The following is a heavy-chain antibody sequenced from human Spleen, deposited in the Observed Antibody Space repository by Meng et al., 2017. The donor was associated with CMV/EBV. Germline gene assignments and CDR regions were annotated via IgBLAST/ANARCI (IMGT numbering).Heavy chain of an antibody. CDR3: ARAQWDIVVVPAAKMVVFEY. CDR1: GFTFSSYW. D-gene: IGHD2-2*01. Sequence: GESLKISCAASGFTFSSYWMSWVRQAPGKGLEWVANIKQDGSEKYYVDSVKGRFTISRDNAKNSLYLQMNSLRAEDTAVYYCARAQWDIVVVPAAKMVVFEYWGQGTLVTVSS. V-gene: IGHV3-7*01. CDR2: IKQDGSEK. J-gene: IGHJ4*02.